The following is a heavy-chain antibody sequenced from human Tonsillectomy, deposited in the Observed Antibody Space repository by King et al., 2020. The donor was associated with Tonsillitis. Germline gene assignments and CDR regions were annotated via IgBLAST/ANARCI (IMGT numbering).Heavy chain of an antibody. J-gene: IGHJ4*02. CDR3: AKNGGNSDFDY. Sequence: VQLQESGPGLVKPSGTLSLTCAVSGGSIRSSNWWTWVRQPPGKGLEWIGEIYHSGSTHYNPSLKSRVTIPVDKSKTQFSLKLSSVTAADTAVYYCAKNGGNSDFDYCGQGTLVTVSS. V-gene: IGHV4-4*02. CDR2: IYHSGST. D-gene: IGHD4-23*01. CDR1: GGSIRSSNW.